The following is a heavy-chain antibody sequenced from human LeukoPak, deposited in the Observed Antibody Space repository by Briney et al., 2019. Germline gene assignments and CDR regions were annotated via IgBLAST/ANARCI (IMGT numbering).Heavy chain of an antibody. CDR3: ARPAAGNYYYYYMDV. V-gene: IGHV4-39*01. CDR2: IYYSGST. CDR1: GGSISSSSYY. J-gene: IGHJ6*03. Sequence: SETLSLTCTVSGGSISSSSYYWGWIRQPPGKGLEWIGSIYYSGSTYYNPSLKSRVTISVDTSKNQFSLILSSVSAADTAVYYCARPAAGNYYYYYMDVWGKGTTVTVSS. D-gene: IGHD6-13*01.